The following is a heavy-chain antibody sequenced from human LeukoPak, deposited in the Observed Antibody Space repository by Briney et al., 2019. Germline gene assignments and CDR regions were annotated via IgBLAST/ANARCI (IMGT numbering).Heavy chain of an antibody. Sequence: GGSLRLSCAASGFTFSNYSMNWVRQAPGKGLEWVSSISSSSSYIYYADSVKGRFTISRDNAKNSLYLQMNSLRAEDTAVYYCARDIFGTVVTQGWDYWGQGTLVTVSS. D-gene: IGHD4-23*01. V-gene: IGHV3-21*01. CDR3: ARDIFGTVVTQGWDY. CDR1: GFTFSNYS. CDR2: ISSSSSYI. J-gene: IGHJ4*02.